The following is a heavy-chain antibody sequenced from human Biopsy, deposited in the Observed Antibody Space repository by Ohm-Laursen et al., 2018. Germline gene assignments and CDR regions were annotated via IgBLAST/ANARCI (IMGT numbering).Heavy chain of an antibody. J-gene: IGHJ4*02. CDR3: AREGRDY. Sequence: GSLRLSCSASGFSFSSYGMHWVRQAPGKGLEWVSVIYTGGSTFYADSVKGRFTISRDKSKNTLYLQMNNLTAEDTAVYYCAREGRDYWGQGTLVTVSS. CDR2: IYTGGST. CDR1: GFSFSSYG. V-gene: IGHV3-53*01.